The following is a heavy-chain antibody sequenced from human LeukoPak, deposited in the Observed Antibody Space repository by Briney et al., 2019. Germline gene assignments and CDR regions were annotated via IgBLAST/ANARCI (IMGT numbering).Heavy chain of an antibody. CDR1: GGSISSYY. CDR2: IHYSGST. CDR3: ARDGGSLDAFDI. Sequence: SETLSLTCTVSGGSISSYYWSWIRQPPGKGLEWIGYIHYSGSTNYNPSLKSRVTISVDTSKNQFSLKLSSVTAADTAVYYCARDGGSLDAFDIWGQGTMVTVSS. D-gene: IGHD6-13*01. V-gene: IGHV4-59*01. J-gene: IGHJ3*02.